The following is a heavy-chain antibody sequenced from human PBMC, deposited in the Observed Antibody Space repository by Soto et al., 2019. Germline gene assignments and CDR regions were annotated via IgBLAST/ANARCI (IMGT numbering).Heavy chain of an antibody. J-gene: IGHJ4*02. D-gene: IGHD6-13*01. CDR1: GFTFSSYG. CDR2: ISYDGSNK. V-gene: IGHV3-30*03. CDR3: ARERPYSSSSYPDFDY. Sequence: QVQLVESGGGVVQPGRSLRLSCAASGFTFSSYGMHWVRQAPGKRLEWVAVISYDGSNKYYADSVKGRFTISRDNSKNTLYLQMNSLRAEDTAVYYCARERPYSSSSYPDFDYWGQGTLVTVSS.